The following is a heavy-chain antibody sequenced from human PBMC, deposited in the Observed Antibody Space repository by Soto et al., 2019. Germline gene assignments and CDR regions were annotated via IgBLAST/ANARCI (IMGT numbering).Heavy chain of an antibody. Sequence: GESLKISCKGSGYSFTSYWIGWVRQMPGKGLEWMGIIYPGDSDTRYSPSFQGQVTISAAKSISTAYLQWSSLKASDTAMYYCARLDAWDSSRLNYYYYGMDVWGQGTTVTVSS. V-gene: IGHV5-51*01. J-gene: IGHJ6*02. D-gene: IGHD3-22*01. CDR2: IYPGDSDT. CDR3: ARLDAWDSSRLNYYYYGMDV. CDR1: GYSFTSYW.